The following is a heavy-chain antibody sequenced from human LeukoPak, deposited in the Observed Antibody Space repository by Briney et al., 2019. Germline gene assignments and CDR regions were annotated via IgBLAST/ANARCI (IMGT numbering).Heavy chain of an antibody. Sequence: AVTVSFKACGGTFNTYAINGVRQAPGRGGECMGGIIPMFGVATYPQKFQDRVTITADKSTSTAYMELSGLRSEDTAVYYCARQWVDMGPPGRSWYFDRWGRGTLVTVSS. J-gene: IGHJ2*01. CDR2: IIPMFGVA. CDR3: ARQWVDMGPPGRSWYFDR. V-gene: IGHV1-69*10. CDR1: GGTFNTYA. D-gene: IGHD5-24*01.